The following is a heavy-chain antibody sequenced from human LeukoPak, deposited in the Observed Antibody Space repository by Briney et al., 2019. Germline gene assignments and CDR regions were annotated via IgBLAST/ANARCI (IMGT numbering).Heavy chain of an antibody. CDR2: ISGSGGST. Sequence: GGSLRLSCAASGFTFSSYAMSWVRQAPGKGLEWVSAISGSGGSTYYADSVKGRFTISRDNSKNTLYLQMNSLRAEDTAVYYCAKDPQNYDILTDDAFDIWGQGTMVTVSS. CDR3: AKDPQNYDILTDDAFDI. V-gene: IGHV3-23*01. CDR1: GFTFSSYA. J-gene: IGHJ3*02. D-gene: IGHD3-9*01.